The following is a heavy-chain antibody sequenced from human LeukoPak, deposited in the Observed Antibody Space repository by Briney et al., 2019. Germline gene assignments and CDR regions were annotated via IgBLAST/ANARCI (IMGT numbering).Heavy chain of an antibody. CDR2: ISYNGAST. D-gene: IGHD7-27*01. CDR3: ARRTGGTKDY. Sequence: AGGSLRLSCVASGFTFGDVVMSWVRQAPGKGLEWVSAISYNGASTDNADSVKGRFAISRDNSKNTLYLQMNSLRAEDTAVYYCARRTGGTKDYWGQGTQVTVSS. J-gene: IGHJ4*02. CDR1: GFTFGDVV. V-gene: IGHV3-23*01.